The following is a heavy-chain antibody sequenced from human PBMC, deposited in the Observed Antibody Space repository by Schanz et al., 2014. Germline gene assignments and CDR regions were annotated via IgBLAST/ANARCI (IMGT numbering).Heavy chain of an antibody. D-gene: IGHD2-8*01. J-gene: IGHJ4*02. V-gene: IGHV3-30*18. CDR3: AKDLHTNSVNYYPYDFDS. CDR1: GFNFANHA. CDR2: ISSDGSKK. Sequence: VRLVESGGGLVQPERSLRLSCAASGFNFANHAIHWVRQGQGNGLQWVAVISSDGSKKLYADSVKARFTISRDNSKTSVSLHMDSLRPEDAAVYVCAKDLHTNSVNYYPYDFDSWGPGALVTVSS.